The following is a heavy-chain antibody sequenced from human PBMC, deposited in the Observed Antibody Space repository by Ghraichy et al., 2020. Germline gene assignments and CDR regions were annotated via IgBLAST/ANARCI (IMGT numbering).Heavy chain of an antibody. Sequence: SETLSLTCTVSGGSISSYYWIWIRQPPGKGLEWIGYIYYSGSTNYNPSLKSRVTISVDTSKNQFSLNLSSVTAADTAVYYCARASSLPTGSFDPWGQGTLVTVSS. CDR3: ARASSLPTGSFDP. CDR2: IYYSGST. CDR1: GGSISSYY. J-gene: IGHJ5*02. V-gene: IGHV4-59*01. D-gene: IGHD4/OR15-4a*01.